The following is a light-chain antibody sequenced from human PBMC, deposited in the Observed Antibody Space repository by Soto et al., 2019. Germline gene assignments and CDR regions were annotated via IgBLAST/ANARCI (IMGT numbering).Light chain of an antibody. CDR2: EVT. CDR1: SSDVGGYNY. J-gene: IGLJ1*01. Sequence: QSALTQPVSVSVSPGQSITSYCTGTSSDVGGYNYVSWYQQHPGKAPKLLIHEVTTRPSGVSNRFSGSKSGNTASLTISGLQAEDEADYYCNSYRSMSTLVFGTGTKVTVL. CDR3: NSYRSMSTLV. V-gene: IGLV2-14*01.